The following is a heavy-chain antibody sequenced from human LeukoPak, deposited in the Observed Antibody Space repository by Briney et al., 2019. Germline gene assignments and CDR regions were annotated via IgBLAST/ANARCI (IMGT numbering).Heavy chain of an antibody. CDR3: ARDLALGIQPY. D-gene: IGHD5-18*01. V-gene: IGHV3-7*01. CDR2: IKQDGSEK. J-gene: IGHJ4*02. CDR1: GFTFSSYW. Sequence: ASLRLSYAASGFTFSSYWMSWVRQAPGKGLEWVANIKQDGSEKYYVDSVKGRFTISRDNAKNSLYLQMNSLRAEDTAVYYCARDLALGIQPYWGQETLVTVSS.